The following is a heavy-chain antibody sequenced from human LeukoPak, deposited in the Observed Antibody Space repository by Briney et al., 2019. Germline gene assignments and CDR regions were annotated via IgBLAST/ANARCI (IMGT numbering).Heavy chain of an antibody. CDR3: TRYIVVVPAAIYWFDP. D-gene: IGHD2-2*01. CDR2: IYTGDST. V-gene: IGHV3-53*01. Sequence: GGSLRLSCAASGFTVSNNYMTWVRQAPVKGLEWVSLIYTGDSTYYADSVKGRFTISRDNSKNTLYLQMNSLRAEDTAVYYCTRYIVVVPAAIYWFDPWGQGTLVTVSS. J-gene: IGHJ5*02. CDR1: GFTVSNNY.